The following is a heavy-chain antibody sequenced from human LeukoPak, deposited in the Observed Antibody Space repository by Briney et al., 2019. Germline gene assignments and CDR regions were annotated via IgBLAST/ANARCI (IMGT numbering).Heavy chain of an antibody. CDR3: AHFNTDGWLPDPNWFDP. D-gene: IGHD6-19*01. Sequence: SGPTLVNPTQTLTLTCTFSGFSLRTSGGGVGWIRQPPGKALEWLSLIYWDDDKRYSPSLKSRLTITKDTSKNRVVLTMTNMDPVDTATYYCAHFNTDGWLPDPNWFDPWGQGTLVTVFS. CDR2: IYWDDDK. CDR1: GFSLRTSGGG. V-gene: IGHV2-5*02. J-gene: IGHJ5*02.